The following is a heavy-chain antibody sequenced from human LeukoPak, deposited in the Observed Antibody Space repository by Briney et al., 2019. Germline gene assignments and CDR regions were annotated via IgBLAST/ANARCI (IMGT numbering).Heavy chain of an antibody. Sequence: GGSLRLSCAASGLTFDDYTMHWVRQAPGKGLEWVSLISWDGGSTYYADSVKGRFIISRDNSNNMLYLQMSSLRLEDTAVYYCAKDWGSGDWYNWFDPWGQGTLVTVSS. CDR3: AKDWGSGDWYNWFDP. V-gene: IGHV3-43*01. J-gene: IGHJ5*02. CDR1: GLTFDDYT. CDR2: ISWDGGST. D-gene: IGHD2-21*02.